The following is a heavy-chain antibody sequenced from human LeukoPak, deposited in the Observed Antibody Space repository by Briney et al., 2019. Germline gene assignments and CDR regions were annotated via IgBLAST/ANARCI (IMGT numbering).Heavy chain of an antibody. D-gene: IGHD5-24*01. CDR2: ISSNGGST. J-gene: IGHJ4*02. CDR1: GFTFSSYA. CDR3: ARALGDGYNSFDY. V-gene: IGHV3-64*01. Sequence: PGGSLRLSCAASGFTFSSYAMHWVRQAPGKGLEYVSAISSNGGSTYYANSVKGRFTISRDNSKNTLYLQMGSLRAEDMAVYYCARALGDGYNSFDYWGQGTLVTVSS.